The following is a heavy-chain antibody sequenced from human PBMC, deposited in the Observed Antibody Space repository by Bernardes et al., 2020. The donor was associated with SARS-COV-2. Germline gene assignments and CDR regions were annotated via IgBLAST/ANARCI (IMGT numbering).Heavy chain of an antibody. CDR3: ARAVWGIWYFDL. D-gene: IGHD3-16*01. J-gene: IGHJ2*01. V-gene: IGHV4-34*01. CDR1: GGSLSGYY. CDR2: INYSRST. Sequence: SETLSLTCAVYGGSLSGYYWNWIRQPPGNGLAWIGEINYSRSTNYNPSLKSRVTTPVDTSKNQFSLKLSSVTAADTAVYYCARAVWGIWYFDLWGRGTLVTVSS.